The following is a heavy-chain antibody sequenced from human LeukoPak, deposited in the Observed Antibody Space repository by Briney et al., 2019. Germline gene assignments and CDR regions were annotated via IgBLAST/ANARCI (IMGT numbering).Heavy chain of an antibody. Sequence: GSLRLSCAASGFTFSDYHMTWIRQAPGKGLEWRSYINSGGSYTNYADSVKGRFTISRDNAKNSLYLQMNSLRAEDTAVYLCAGSVRYSGSYYSDYWGQGTLVTVSS. CDR3: AGSVRYSGSYYSDY. CDR1: GFTFSDYH. CDR2: INSGGSYT. V-gene: IGHV3-11*03. D-gene: IGHD1-26*01. J-gene: IGHJ4*02.